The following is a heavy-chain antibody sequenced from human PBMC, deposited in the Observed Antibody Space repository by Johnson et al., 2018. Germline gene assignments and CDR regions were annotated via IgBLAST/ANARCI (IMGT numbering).Heavy chain of an antibody. D-gene: IGHD2-15*01. CDR2: IIPILGIA. CDR1: GGTFSSYT. J-gene: IGHJ3*02. Sequence: QVQLVQSGAEVKKPGSSVKVSCKASGGTFSSYTISWVRQAPGQGLEWMGRIIPILGIANYAQKFQGRVTITADKSTSTADMELSSLSSEDTAVYYCARPYCSGGSCYRDAFDIWGQGTMVTVSS. V-gene: IGHV1-69*09. CDR3: ARPYCSGGSCYRDAFDI.